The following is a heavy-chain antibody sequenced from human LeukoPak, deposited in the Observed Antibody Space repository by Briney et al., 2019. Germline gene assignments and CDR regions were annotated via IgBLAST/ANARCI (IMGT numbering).Heavy chain of an antibody. Sequence: GASVKVSCKASGYTFTSYYMHWVRQAPGQGLEWMGIINPSGGSTSYAQKFQGRVTMTRDTSISTAYMELSRLRSDDTAVYYCAPRGATGTLDYWGQGTLVTVSS. CDR3: APRGATGTLDY. V-gene: IGHV1-46*03. J-gene: IGHJ4*02. D-gene: IGHD4-11*01. CDR1: GYTFTSYY. CDR2: INPSGGST.